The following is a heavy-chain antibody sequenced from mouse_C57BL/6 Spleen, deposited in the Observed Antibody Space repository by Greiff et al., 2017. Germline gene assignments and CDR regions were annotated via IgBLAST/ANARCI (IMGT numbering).Heavy chain of an antibody. J-gene: IGHJ4*01. CDR2: ISDGGSYT. Sequence: DVMFVESGGGLVKPGGSLKLSCAASGFTFSSYAMSWVRQTPEKRLEWVATISDGGSYTYYPDNVKGRFTISRDNAKNNLYLQMSHLKSEDTAMYYCARDRNWDRAMDYWGQGTSVTVSS. V-gene: IGHV5-4*01. CDR1: GFTFSSYA. D-gene: IGHD4-1*01. CDR3: ARDRNWDRAMDY.